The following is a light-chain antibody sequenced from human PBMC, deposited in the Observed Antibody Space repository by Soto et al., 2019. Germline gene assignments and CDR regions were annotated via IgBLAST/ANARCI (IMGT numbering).Light chain of an antibody. CDR1: SGDIGSYNR. CDR2: EVT. Sequence: QSALTQPASVSGSPGQSITISCTGTSGDIGSYNRVSWYQQHPGKAPKLIIYEVTDRPSGVSNRFSGSKSGNTASLNISGLQAEDEAEYYCSSYTNINKRACVFGTGTKV. J-gene: IGLJ1*01. CDR3: SSYTNINKRACV. V-gene: IGLV2-14*01.